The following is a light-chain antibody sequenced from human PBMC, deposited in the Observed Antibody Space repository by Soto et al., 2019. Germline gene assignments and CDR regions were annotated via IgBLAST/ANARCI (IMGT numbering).Light chain of an antibody. V-gene: IGKV1-5*01. J-gene: IGKJ1*01. CDR2: DAS. CDR3: LQCYMGWT. Sequence: DIQMTQSPSTLSASVGDRVTITCRASQSIYRSLAWYQHQPGKAPKLLIYDASTFESGVPSRFSGIGSGSEFTLSISSLQPEDCGTYYCLQCYMGWTFGQGTKVDI. CDR1: QSIYRS.